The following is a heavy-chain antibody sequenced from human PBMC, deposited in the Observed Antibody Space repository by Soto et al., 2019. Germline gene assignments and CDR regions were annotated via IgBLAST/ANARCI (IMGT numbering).Heavy chain of an antibody. CDR2: IIPIFGTA. D-gene: IGHD5-12*01. J-gene: IGHJ2*01. CDR3: ARGNRRWLPLWYFGL. CDR1: GGTFSSYT. Sequence: QVQLVQSGAEVKKPGSSVTVSCKASGGTFSSYTISWVRQAPGQGLEWMGGIIPIFGTANYAQKFQGRVTITADDSTSPAYMELGRPRSEDSAVYYCARGNRRWLPLWYFGLWGRGTLVTVSS. V-gene: IGHV1-69*12.